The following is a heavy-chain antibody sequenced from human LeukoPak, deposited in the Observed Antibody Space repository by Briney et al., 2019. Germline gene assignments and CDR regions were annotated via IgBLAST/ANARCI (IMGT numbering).Heavy chain of an antibody. J-gene: IGHJ4*02. CDR1: GYSFTSYW. V-gene: IGHV5-51*01. CDR2: IYPGDSDT. Sequence: GESLKISCKGSGYSFTSYWIGWVRQMPGKGLKWMGIIYPGDSDTRYSPSFQGQVTISADKSISTAYLQWSSLKASDTAMYYCARQGDSSGYYTIVNYWGQGTLVTVSS. D-gene: IGHD3-22*01. CDR3: ARQGDSSGYYTIVNY.